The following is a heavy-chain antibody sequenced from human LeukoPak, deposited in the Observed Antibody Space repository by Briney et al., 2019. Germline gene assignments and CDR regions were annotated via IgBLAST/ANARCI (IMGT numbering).Heavy chain of an antibody. CDR3: AREVIVVVPAATYYYYYGMDV. D-gene: IGHD2-2*01. Sequence: SETLSLTCAVYGGSFSVYYWSWIRQPPGKGLEWIGEINHSGSTNYNPSLKSRVTISVDTSKNQFSLKLSSVTAADTAVYYCAREVIVVVPAATYYYYYGMDVWGQGTTVTVSS. J-gene: IGHJ6*02. V-gene: IGHV4-34*01. CDR1: GGSFSVYY. CDR2: INHSGST.